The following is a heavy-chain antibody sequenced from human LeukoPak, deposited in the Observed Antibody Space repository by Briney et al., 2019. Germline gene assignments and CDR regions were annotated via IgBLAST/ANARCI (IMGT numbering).Heavy chain of an antibody. CDR2: INPNSGGT. J-gene: IGHJ4*02. Sequence: GASVKVSCKASGYTFTGYYMHWVRQAPGQGLEWMGWINPNSGGTNYAQKFQGRVTMTRDTSISTAYMELSRLRSDDTAVDYCARACGVVRGVISYWGQGTLVTVSS. D-gene: IGHD3-10*01. V-gene: IGHV1-2*02. CDR3: ARACGVVRGVISY. CDR1: GYTFTGYY.